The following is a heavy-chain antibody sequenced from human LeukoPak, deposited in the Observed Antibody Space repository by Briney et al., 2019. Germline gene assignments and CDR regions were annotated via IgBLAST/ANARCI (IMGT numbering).Heavy chain of an antibody. D-gene: IGHD2-15*01. CDR2: IHHSGGT. CDR1: GGSFSGYY. Sequence: SETLSLTCAVYGGSFSGYYWSWLRQPPGKGLEWIGEIHHSGGTSYNPSLKSRVTISVDMSKNQISLRLTSMTAADTAVYYCARGLLGGAASWGQGTLVTVSS. J-gene: IGHJ5*02. V-gene: IGHV4-34*01. CDR3: ARGLLGGAAS.